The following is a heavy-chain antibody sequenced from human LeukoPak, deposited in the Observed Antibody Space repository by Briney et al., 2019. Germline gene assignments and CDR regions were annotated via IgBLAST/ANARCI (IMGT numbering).Heavy chain of an antibody. Sequence: GGSLRLSCAASGFTFSSYGMHWVRQAPGKGLEGVAFIRYDGSNKYYADSVKGRFTISRDNSKNTLYLQMNSLRAEDTAVYYCAKDKSMVRELDYWGQGNLVTVSS. D-gene: IGHD3-10*01. J-gene: IGHJ4*02. CDR3: AKDKSMVRELDY. V-gene: IGHV3-30*02. CDR2: IRYDGSNK. CDR1: GFTFSSYG.